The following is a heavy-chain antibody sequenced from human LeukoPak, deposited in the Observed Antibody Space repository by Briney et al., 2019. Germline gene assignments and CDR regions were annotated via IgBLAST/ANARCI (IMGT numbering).Heavy chain of an antibody. CDR1: GFTVSSNY. D-gene: IGHD2-2*01. Sequence: PGGSLRLSCAASGFTVSSNYMSWVRLAPGKGLEWVSVIYSGGSTYYADSVKGRFNISRDNSQNTLYLQMNSLRAEDTAVYYCARLYKVVPAAIHTWGQGTLVTVSS. V-gene: IGHV3-53*01. CDR3: ARLYKVVPAAIHT. CDR2: IYSGGST. J-gene: IGHJ5*02.